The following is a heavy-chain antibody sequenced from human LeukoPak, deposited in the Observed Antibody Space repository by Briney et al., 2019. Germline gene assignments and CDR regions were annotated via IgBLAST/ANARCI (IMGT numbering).Heavy chain of an antibody. Sequence: ASVKVSCKASGYTFTSYGISWVRQAPGQGLEWMGWISAYNGNTNYAQKLQGRVTMTTDTSTSTAHMELRSLRSDDTAVYYCARQLGIVVVPDYWGQGTLVTVSS. D-gene: IGHD2-2*03. CDR3: ARQLGIVVVPDY. CDR1: GYTFTSYG. CDR2: ISAYNGNT. J-gene: IGHJ4*02. V-gene: IGHV1-18*01.